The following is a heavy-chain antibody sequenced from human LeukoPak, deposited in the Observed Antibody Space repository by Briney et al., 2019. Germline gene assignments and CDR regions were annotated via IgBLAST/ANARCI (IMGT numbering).Heavy chain of an antibody. V-gene: IGHV3-23*01. Sequence: GGSLRLSCAASGFSFSSSAMTWVRQAPGKGLEWVSGISGSASRTDYADSVKGRFTISRDSSKNTLYLQMNSLGAEDTAFYYCAKREPSGYSSYWGQGTLVTVSS. CDR3: AKREPSGYSSY. CDR2: ISGSASRT. J-gene: IGHJ4*02. CDR1: GFSFSSSA. D-gene: IGHD6-13*01.